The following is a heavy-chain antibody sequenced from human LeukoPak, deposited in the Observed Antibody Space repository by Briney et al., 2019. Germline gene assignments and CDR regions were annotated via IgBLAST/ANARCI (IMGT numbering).Heavy chain of an antibody. CDR3: ARFIAAAGTGWFDP. D-gene: IGHD6-13*01. V-gene: IGHV4-59*01. CDR2: IYYSGST. J-gene: IGHJ5*02. CDR1: GGSISSYY. Sequence: PSETLSLXCTVSGGSISSYYWSWVRQPPGKGLEWIGYIYYSGSTNYNPSLKSRVTISVDTSKNQFSLKLSSVTAADTAVYYCARFIAAAGTGWFDPWGQGTLVTVSS.